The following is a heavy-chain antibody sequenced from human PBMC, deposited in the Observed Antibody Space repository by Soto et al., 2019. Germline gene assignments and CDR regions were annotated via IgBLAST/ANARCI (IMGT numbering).Heavy chain of an antibody. CDR2: IWYDGSNK. CDR1: GFTFSSYG. CDR3: ARIGIAAAASGWFDP. Sequence: QVQLVESGGGVVQPGRSLRLSCAASGFTFSSYGMHWVRQAPGKGLERVAVIWYDGSNKYYADSVKGRFTISRDNSQNTLYLQMNSLRAEDTAVYYCARIGIAAAASGWFDPWGQGTLVTVSS. D-gene: IGHD6-13*01. V-gene: IGHV3-33*01. J-gene: IGHJ5*02.